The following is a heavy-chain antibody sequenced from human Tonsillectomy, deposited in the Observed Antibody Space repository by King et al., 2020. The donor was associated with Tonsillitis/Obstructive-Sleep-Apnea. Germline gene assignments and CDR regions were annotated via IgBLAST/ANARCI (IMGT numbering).Heavy chain of an antibody. J-gene: IGHJ4*02. Sequence: VQLQESGPGLVKPSQTLSLTCTVSGGSISSGSYYWSWIRHHPGKGLEWIGYIYYSGTTYYNPSLKSRVTISADTSKNQFSLNLSSVTAADTSVYYCARVVVISPYFDYWGQGTLVTVAS. CDR3: ARVVVISPYFDY. V-gene: IGHV4-31*03. CDR1: GGSISSGSYY. CDR2: IYYSGTT. D-gene: IGHD3-10*01.